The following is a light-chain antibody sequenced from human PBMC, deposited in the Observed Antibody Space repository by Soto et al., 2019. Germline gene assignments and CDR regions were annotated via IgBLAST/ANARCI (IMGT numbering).Light chain of an antibody. CDR1: TSNIGTNT. J-gene: IGLJ3*02. V-gene: IGLV1-44*01. Sequence: QSVLSQPPSASGTPGQRVSISCSGRTSNIGTNTVNWYQQLPGTAPKLLIYGNNQRPSGVPDRFSGSKSGTSASLAISGLQSEDEADYYCGTWDDSLTGPLFGGGTKVTVL. CDR3: GTWDDSLTGPL. CDR2: GNN.